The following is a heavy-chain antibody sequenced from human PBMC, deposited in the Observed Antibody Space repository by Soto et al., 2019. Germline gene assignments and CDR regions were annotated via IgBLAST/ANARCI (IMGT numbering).Heavy chain of an antibody. J-gene: IGHJ6*02. D-gene: IGHD3-9*01. CDR2: ISGSGGTT. V-gene: IGHV3-23*01. Sequence: EVQLLESGGGLVQPGGSLRVSCAASGFTFSSYAMSWVRQPPGKGLEWVSAISGSGGTTYYADSVKGRFTISRDSSKNTLYLQMHSLRAEDTAVYYCAKNVWGITIFGGMDVWGQGTTVTVSS. CDR3: AKNVWGITIFGGMDV. CDR1: GFTFSSYA.